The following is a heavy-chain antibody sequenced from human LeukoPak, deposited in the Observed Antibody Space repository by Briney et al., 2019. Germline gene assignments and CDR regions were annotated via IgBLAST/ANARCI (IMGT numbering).Heavy chain of an antibody. Sequence: SETLSLTCTVSGGSLSSSSYYWGWIRQPPGKGLEWIVSIYYSGSTYYNPSLKSRVTISLDTSKNQFSLKLTFVTAADTAVYYCARDPYYYDSSGYYKVIHAFDIWGQGTMVTVSS. CDR2: IYYSGST. D-gene: IGHD3-22*01. CDR1: GGSLSSSSYY. J-gene: IGHJ3*02. V-gene: IGHV4-39*07. CDR3: ARDPYYYDSSGYYKVIHAFDI.